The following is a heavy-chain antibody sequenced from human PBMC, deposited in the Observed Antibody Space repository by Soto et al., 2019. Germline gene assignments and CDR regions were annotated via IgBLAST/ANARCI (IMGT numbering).Heavy chain of an antibody. J-gene: IGHJ4*02. CDR1: GVSISSYY. Sequence: PSDTLSLTCTVSGVSISSYYWSWILQPPGKGLEWIGYIYYSGSTNYNPSLKSRVTISVDTSKNQFSLKLNSMTAADTAVYYCARHNYGSGSTYFDYWGQGTLVTVSS. D-gene: IGHD3-10*01. CDR2: IYYSGST. CDR3: ARHNYGSGSTYFDY. V-gene: IGHV4-59*08.